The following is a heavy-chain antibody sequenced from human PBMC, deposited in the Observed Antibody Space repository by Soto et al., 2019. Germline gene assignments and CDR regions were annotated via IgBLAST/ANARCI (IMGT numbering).Heavy chain of an antibody. CDR3: AREPKESFYFDF. V-gene: IGHV1-46*01. Sequence: QVQLVQSGAEVKKPGASVKVSCKASEYTFTNYNVHWLRQAPGQGLEWMGIIRPSGVSTGYARRFQGRVTVTRDRSTRTVYMELTSLTSDDSGVYYCAREPKESFYFDFWGQGTLVTVSS. CDR2: IRPSGVST. CDR1: EYTFTNYN. J-gene: IGHJ4*02.